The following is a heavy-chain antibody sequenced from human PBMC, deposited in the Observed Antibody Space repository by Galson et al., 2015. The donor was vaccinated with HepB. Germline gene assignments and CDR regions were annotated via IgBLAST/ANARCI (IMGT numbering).Heavy chain of an antibody. CDR3: ARDHAYYYDSSGYSDFDY. CDR1: GYSISSGYY. Sequence: ETLSLTCTVSGYSISSGYYWGWIRQPPGKGLEWIGSIYHSGSTYYNPSLKSRVTISVDTSKNQFSLRLSSVTAADTAVYYCARDHAYYYDSSGYSDFDYWGQGTLVTVSS. J-gene: IGHJ4*02. CDR2: IYHSGST. V-gene: IGHV4-38-2*02. D-gene: IGHD3-22*01.